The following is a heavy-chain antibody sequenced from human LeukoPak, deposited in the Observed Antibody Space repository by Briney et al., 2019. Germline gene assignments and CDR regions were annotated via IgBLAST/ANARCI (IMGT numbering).Heavy chain of an antibody. CDR2: INNDGSYT. J-gene: IGHJ4*02. D-gene: IGHD3-22*01. Sequence: GGSLRLSCAASGFSFSSYWMHWVRQSPGKGLVWVSRINNDGSYTSYADSVKGRFTISRDNANNTLYLQLNSLRAEDTAVYYCARDVNYFYDSSGRFDYWGQGTLVTVSS. CDR3: ARDVNYFYDSSGRFDY. CDR1: GFSFSSYW. V-gene: IGHV3-74*01.